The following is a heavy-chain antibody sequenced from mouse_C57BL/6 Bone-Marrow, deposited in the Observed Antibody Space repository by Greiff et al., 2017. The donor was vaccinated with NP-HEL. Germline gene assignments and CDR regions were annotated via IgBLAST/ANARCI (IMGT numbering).Heavy chain of an antibody. J-gene: IGHJ3*01. Sequence: QVQLQQSGPELVKPGASVKLSCKASGYNFTSYDINWVKQRPGQGLEWIGWIYPRDGSTKYNEKFKGKATLTVDTSSSTAYMELHSLTSEDSAVYYCARDYYYGSSYVGFAYWGQGTLVTVSA. D-gene: IGHD1-1*01. CDR1: GYNFTSYD. CDR2: IYPRDGST. V-gene: IGHV1-85*01. CDR3: ARDYYYGSSYVGFAY.